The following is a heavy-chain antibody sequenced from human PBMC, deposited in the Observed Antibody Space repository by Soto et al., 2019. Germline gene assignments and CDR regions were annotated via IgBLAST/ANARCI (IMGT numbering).Heavy chain of an antibody. D-gene: IGHD3-10*01. V-gene: IGHV4-39*01. J-gene: IGHJ6*02. CDR1: GRSISSSSYY. CDR3: ARTTYYYGSGSPPYYYYGMDV. CDR2: IYYSGST. Sequence: SETLSLTCTFSGRSISSSSYYWGWIRQPPGKGLEWIGSIYYSGSTYYNPSLKSRVTISVDTSKNQLSLKLSSVTAADTAVYYCARTTYYYGSGSPPYYYYGMDVWGQGTTVT.